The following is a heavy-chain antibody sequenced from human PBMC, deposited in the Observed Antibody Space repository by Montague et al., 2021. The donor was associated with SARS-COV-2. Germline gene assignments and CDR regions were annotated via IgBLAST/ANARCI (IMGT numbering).Heavy chain of an antibody. CDR1: GGSISSGGYY. V-gene: IGHV4-31*03. CDR3: AAQSSGGYCSSGSCFVGFDT. Sequence: TLSLTCTVSGGSISSGGYYWSWIRQHPGRGLEWIGYIHYSGSTYYNPSLKSRVTISVDTSKNHLSLRLSAVTAADTAVYFCAAQSSGGYCSSGSCFVGFDTWGQGTLVTVSS. D-gene: IGHD2-15*01. J-gene: IGHJ5*02. CDR2: IHYSGST.